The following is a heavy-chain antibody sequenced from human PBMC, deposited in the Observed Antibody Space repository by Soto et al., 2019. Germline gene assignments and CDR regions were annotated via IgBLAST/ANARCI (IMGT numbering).Heavy chain of an antibody. CDR1: GFTFSGSN. D-gene: IGHD1-26*01. CDR3: TTLVEWVPGDNFEY. Sequence: EVQLVESGGGLVQPGGSLKLSCAASGFTFSGSNVHWVRQASGKGLEWVGRIRSKADSYATAYAVSVTGRFTISRDDSKHTASLQMNSLRTEYTAVYYCTTLVEWVPGDNFEYWGQGTLVTVSS. CDR2: IRSKADSYAT. V-gene: IGHV3-73*02. J-gene: IGHJ4*02.